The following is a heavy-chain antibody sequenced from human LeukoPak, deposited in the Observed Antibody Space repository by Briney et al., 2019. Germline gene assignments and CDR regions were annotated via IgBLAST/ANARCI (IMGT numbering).Heavy chain of an antibody. D-gene: IGHD5-24*01. CDR3: ARVGMATTRGDAFDI. J-gene: IGHJ3*02. Sequence: SETLSLTCTVSGGSISSYYWSWIRQPPGKGLEWIGYIYYSGSTNYNPSLKSRVTISVDTSKNQFSLKLSSVTDADTAVYYCARVGMATTRGDAFDIWGQGTMVTVSS. CDR1: GGSISSYY. CDR2: IYYSGST. V-gene: IGHV4-59*01.